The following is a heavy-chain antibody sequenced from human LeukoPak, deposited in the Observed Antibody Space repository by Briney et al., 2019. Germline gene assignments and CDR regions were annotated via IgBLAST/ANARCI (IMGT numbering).Heavy chain of an antibody. D-gene: IGHD3-3*01. V-gene: IGHV1-18*01. CDR1: GYTFTSYG. CDR2: ISAYNGNT. CDR3: ARTRIWSGARPESY. Sequence: ASVKVSCTASGYTFTSYGISWVRQAPGQGLEWMGWISAYNGNTNYAQKLQGRVTMTTDTSTSTAYMELRSLRSDDTAVYYCARTRIWSGARPESYWGQGTLVTVSS. J-gene: IGHJ4*02.